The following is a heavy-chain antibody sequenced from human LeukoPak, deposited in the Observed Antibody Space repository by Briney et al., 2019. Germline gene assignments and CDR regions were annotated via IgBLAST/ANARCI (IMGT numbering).Heavy chain of an antibody. V-gene: IGHV3-48*03. CDR3: ARDPADFWSGYPPGYFQH. Sequence: GGSLRLSCAASGFTFSSYEMNWVRQAPGKGLEWVSYISSSGSTIYYADSVKGRFTISRDNAKNTLYLQMNSLRAEDTAVYYCARDPADFWSGYPPGYFQHWGQGTLVTVSS. CDR2: ISSSGSTI. D-gene: IGHD3-3*01. J-gene: IGHJ1*01. CDR1: GFTFSSYE.